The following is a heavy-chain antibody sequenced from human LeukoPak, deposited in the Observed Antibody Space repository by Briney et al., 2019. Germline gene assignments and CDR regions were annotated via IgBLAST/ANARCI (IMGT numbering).Heavy chain of an antibody. CDR2: ISGSGATT. Sequence: GGSLRLSCAASGFTFSSYAMSWVRQAPGKGLEWVSTISGSGATTYNADSVKGRFTISRDNSKNTLYLQVNNLRAEDTAVYYCAKEDDYNYIDYWGQGTLVTVSS. V-gene: IGHV3-23*01. CDR3: AKEDDYNYIDY. J-gene: IGHJ4*02. CDR1: GFTFSSYA. D-gene: IGHD5-24*01.